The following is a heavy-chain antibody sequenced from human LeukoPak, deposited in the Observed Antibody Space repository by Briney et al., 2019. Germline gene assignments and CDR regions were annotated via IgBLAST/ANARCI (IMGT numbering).Heavy chain of an antibody. V-gene: IGHV3-74*01. Sequence: GGSLRLSCAASGFTFSNAWMSWVRQAPGKGLEWVGRINHDGSSTNYADSVKGRFTISRDNAKNTLHLQMNSLRAEDTAVYYCVRDWGYDSSGYWQKYFDSWGQGTLVTVSS. CDR3: VRDWGYDSSGYWQKYFDS. D-gene: IGHD3-22*01. CDR2: INHDGSST. J-gene: IGHJ4*02. CDR1: GFTFSNAW.